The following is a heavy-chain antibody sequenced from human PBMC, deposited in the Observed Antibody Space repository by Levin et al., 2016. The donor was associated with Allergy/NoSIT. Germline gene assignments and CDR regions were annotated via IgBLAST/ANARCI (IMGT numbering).Heavy chain of an antibody. CDR2: ISSSGSFI. V-gene: IGHV3-48*03. Sequence: GESLKISCAASGFIFSSYEMNWVRQAPGKGLEWISYISSSGSFIYYADSVKGRFTISRDSAKNSVYLQMNSLRAEDTAVYYCARGGVRRFGDVDYWGQGTLVTVSS. D-gene: IGHD3-10*01. CDR1: GFIFSSYE. J-gene: IGHJ4*02. CDR3: ARGGVRRFGDVDY.